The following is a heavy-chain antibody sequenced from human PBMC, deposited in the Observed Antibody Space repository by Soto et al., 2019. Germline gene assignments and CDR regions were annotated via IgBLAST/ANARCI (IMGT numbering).Heavy chain of an antibody. CDR3: ACLSSSSWSSTTPNRSGRHYGMDV. V-gene: IGHV3-43*01. CDR1: GFTFDDYT. J-gene: IGHJ6*02. D-gene: IGHD6-6*01. Sequence: EVQLAESGGVVVQPGGSLRLSCAASGFTFDDYTMHWVRQAPGKGLEWVSLISWDGGSTYYADSVKGRFTISRDNSKNSLYLQMNSLRTEDTALYYCACLSSSSWSSTTPNRSGRHYGMDVWGQGTTVTVSS. CDR2: ISWDGGST.